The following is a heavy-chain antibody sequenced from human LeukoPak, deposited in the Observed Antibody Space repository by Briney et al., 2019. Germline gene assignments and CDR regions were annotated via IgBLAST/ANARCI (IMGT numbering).Heavy chain of an antibody. V-gene: IGHV1-46*01. J-gene: IGHJ3*02. Sequence: GASVKVSCKASGCTFTSYYMHWVRQAPGQGLEWMGIINPSGGSTSYAQKFQGRVTMTRDTSTSTVYMELSSLRSEDTAVYYCARDLVAGAFDIWGQGTMVTVSS. CDR2: INPSGGST. CDR3: ARDLVAGAFDI. D-gene: IGHD2-2*01. CDR1: GCTFTSYY.